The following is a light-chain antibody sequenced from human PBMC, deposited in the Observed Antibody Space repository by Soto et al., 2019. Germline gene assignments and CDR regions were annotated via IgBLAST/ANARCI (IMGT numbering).Light chain of an antibody. CDR2: DAS. V-gene: IGKV1-5*01. CDR3: QQYSSRST. Sequence: DIQLTQSPSTLSGSVGDRVTITCRASQTISSWLAWYQQKPGKAPKLLIYDASSLQSGVPSRFSGSGFGTEFTLTISSLQPGDFATYYCQQYSSRSTFGQGTKVDI. J-gene: IGKJ1*01. CDR1: QTISSW.